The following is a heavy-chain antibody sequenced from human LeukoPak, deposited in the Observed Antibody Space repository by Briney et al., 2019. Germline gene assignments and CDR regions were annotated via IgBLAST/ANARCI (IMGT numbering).Heavy chain of an antibody. D-gene: IGHD2-2*01. V-gene: IGHV3-21*01. J-gene: IGHJ6*02. CDR1: GFTFSSYS. Sequence: GGSLRLSCAASGFTFSSYSMNWVRQAPGKGLEWVSSISSSSSYIYYADSEKGRFTISRDNAKNSLYLQMNSLRAEDTAVYYCARLYCGSTSCPRSMDVWGQGTTVTVSS. CDR2: ISSSSSYI. CDR3: ARLYCGSTSCPRSMDV.